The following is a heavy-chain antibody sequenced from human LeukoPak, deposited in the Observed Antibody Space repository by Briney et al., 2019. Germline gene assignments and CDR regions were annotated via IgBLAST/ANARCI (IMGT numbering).Heavy chain of an antibody. J-gene: IGHJ3*02. CDR1: GYSISSGYY. CDR3: ARHDGTDPDAFDI. CDR2: IYHSGST. V-gene: IGHV4-38-2*01. D-gene: IGHD3-22*01. Sequence: PSETLSLTCAVSGYSISSGYYWGWIRQHPGKGLEWIGSIYHSGSTYYNPSLKSRVTISVDTSKNQFSLKLCSVTAADTAVYYCARHDGTDPDAFDIWGQGTMVTVSS.